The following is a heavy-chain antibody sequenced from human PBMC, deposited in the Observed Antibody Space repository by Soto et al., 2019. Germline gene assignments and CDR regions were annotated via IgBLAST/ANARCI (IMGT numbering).Heavy chain of an antibody. V-gene: IGHV3-30*18. CDR3: AKDQYCGGDCYPPPVYYYYGMDV. CDR1: GFTFSSYG. Sequence: GGSLRLSCAASGFTFSSYGMHWVRQAPGKGLEWVAVISYDGSNKYYADSVKGRFTISRDNSKNTLYLQMNSLRAEDTAVYYCAKDQYCGGDCYPPPVYYYYGMDVWGQGTTVTVSS. CDR2: ISYDGSNK. D-gene: IGHD2-21*02. J-gene: IGHJ6*02.